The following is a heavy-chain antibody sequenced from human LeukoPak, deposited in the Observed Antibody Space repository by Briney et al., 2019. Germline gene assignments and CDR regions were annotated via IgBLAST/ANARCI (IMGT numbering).Heavy chain of an antibody. CDR2: ISGYNVNT. J-gene: IGHJ4*02. Sequence: GASVKVSCKASGYTFSSYGISWVRQAPGQGLEWMGWISGYNVNTKYAQKLQGRVTMTTDTSTSTAYMELRNLRSDDTAVNYCASTESLWFGELLYGLDYWGQGTLVTVSS. D-gene: IGHD3-10*01. CDR3: ASTESLWFGELLYGLDY. V-gene: IGHV1-18*01. CDR1: GYTFSSYG.